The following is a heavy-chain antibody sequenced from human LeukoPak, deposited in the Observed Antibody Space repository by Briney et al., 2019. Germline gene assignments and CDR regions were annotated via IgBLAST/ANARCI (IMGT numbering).Heavy chain of an antibody. D-gene: IGHD3-10*01. V-gene: IGHV3-74*01. CDR1: GFSFSNYG. J-gene: IGHJ4*02. Sequence: PGGSLRLSCAASGFSFSNYGMSWVRQAPGKGLVWVSRINSDGSSTSYADSVKGRFIISRDNAKNTLYLQMNSLRAEDTAVYYCARSGSYPDYWGQGTLVTVSS. CDR2: INSDGSST. CDR3: ARSGSYPDY.